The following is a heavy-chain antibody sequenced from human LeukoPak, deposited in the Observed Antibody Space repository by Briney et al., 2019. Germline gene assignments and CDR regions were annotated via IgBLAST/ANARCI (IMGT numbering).Heavy chain of an antibody. J-gene: IGHJ6*02. CDR3: RGPPYYYYGMDV. CDR2: ISYDGSNK. D-gene: IGHD3-10*01. Sequence: GGSLRLSCAASGFTFSSYVMHWVRQAPGKGLEWVAVISYDGSNKYYADSVKGRFTISRDNSKNTLYLQMNSLRAEDTAVYYCRGPPYYYYGMDVWGQGTTVTVSS. CDR1: GFTFSSYV. V-gene: IGHV3-30*03.